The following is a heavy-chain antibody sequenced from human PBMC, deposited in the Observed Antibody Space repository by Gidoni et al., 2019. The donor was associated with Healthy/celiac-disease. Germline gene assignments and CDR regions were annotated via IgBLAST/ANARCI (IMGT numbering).Heavy chain of an antibody. CDR2: IRSKANSYAT. CDR3: TSGVTIFGVARLDY. D-gene: IGHD3-3*01. Sequence: GSLKLSCAASGFTFSGSAMHWVRQASGNGLEWVGRIRSKANSYATAYAASVKGRFTISRDDSKNTAYLQMNSLKTEDTAVYYCTSGVTIFGVARLDYWGQGTLVTVSS. J-gene: IGHJ4*02. CDR1: GFTFSGSA. V-gene: IGHV3-73*01.